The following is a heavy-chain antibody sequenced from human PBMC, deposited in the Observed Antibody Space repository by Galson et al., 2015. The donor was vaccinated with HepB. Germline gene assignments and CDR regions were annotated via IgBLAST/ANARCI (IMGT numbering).Heavy chain of an antibody. CDR2: ISNDGGNK. J-gene: IGHJ4*02. CDR1: GFTFSRHG. D-gene: IGHD4-17*01. CDR3: AKGTHDFGDQGDY. Sequence: SLRLSCAASGFTFSRHGMHWVRQAPGKGLEWVAGISNDGGNKYYGDSVRGRFSISRDNSKNTLHLQMDSLRAEDTAMYYCAKGTHDFGDQGDYWGQGTLVTVSS. V-gene: IGHV3-30*18.